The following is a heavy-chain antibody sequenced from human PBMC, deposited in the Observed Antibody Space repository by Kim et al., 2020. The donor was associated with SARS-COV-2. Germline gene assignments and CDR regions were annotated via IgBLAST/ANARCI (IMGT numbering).Heavy chain of an antibody. J-gene: IGHJ1*01. D-gene: IGHD1-26*01. CDR3: ASELIYSGSYYQY. V-gene: IGHV1-3*01. Sequence: ASVKVSCKASGYTFTSYAMNWVRQAPGQRLEWMGWINAGNGNTKYSQKFHGRVTITRDTSASTAYMELSSLRSEDTAVYYCASELIYSGSYYQYWGQGTVVTVSS. CDR2: INAGNGNT. CDR1: GYTFTSYA.